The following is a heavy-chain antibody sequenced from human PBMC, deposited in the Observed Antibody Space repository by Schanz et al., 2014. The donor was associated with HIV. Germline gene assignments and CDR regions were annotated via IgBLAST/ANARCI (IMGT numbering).Heavy chain of an antibody. J-gene: IGHJ4*02. CDR2: IKEDGIEK. V-gene: IGHV3-7*01. D-gene: IGHD5-18*01. Sequence: DVQLVESGGSWVQPGGKVREGGAASGGRWRSELLSWVRQAPGKGLEWVANIKEDGIEKYYVDSVKGRFTISRDNAKNSLYLNMYSLRAEDTAVYFCAKSNGGDTAVVPFSLDYWGQGTLVSVSS. CDR1: GGRWRSEL. CDR3: AKSNGGDTAVVPFSLDY.